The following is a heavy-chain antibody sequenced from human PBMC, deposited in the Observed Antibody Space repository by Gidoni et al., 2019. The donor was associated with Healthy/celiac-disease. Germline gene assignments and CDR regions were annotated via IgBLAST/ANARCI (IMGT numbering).Heavy chain of an antibody. CDR3: ARDRSGSYSKGWFDP. J-gene: IGHJ5*02. CDR2: INPNSGGT. D-gene: IGHD1-26*01. CDR1: GYTFTGYY. V-gene: IGHV1-2*02. Sequence: QVQLVQSGAEVKKPGASVKVSCKASGYTFTGYYMHWVRQAPGQGLEWMGWINPNSGGTNYAQKFQGRVTMTRDTSISTAYMELSRLRSDDTAVYYCARDRSGSYSKGWFDPWGQGTLVTVSS.